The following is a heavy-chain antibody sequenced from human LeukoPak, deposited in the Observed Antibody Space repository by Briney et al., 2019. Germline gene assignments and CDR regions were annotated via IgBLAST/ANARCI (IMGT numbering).Heavy chain of an antibody. CDR2: INPNSGGT. V-gene: IGHV1-2*02. Sequence: ASVKVSCKASGYTFTGYYMHWVRQAPGQGLEWMGWINPNSGGTNYAQKLQGRVTMTTDTSTSTAYMELRSLRSDDTAVYYCARVAEYYYDSSGYYGPFLQNWFDPWGQGTLVTVSS. CDR1: GYTFTGYY. J-gene: IGHJ5*02. CDR3: ARVAEYYYDSSGYYGPFLQNWFDP. D-gene: IGHD3-22*01.